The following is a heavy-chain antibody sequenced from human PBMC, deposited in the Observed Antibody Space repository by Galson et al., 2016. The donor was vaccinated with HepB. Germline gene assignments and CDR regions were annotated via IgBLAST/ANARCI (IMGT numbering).Heavy chain of an antibody. CDR1: GFTFSSYG. CDR2: IWYDGSNK. J-gene: IGHJ3*02. Sequence: SLRLSCAASGFTFSSYGMHWVRQAPGKGLEWVALIWYDGSNKYYADSVKGRFTISRDNSKNTLYLQMNSLRAEDTAVYYCAKSQPGYSSGWYTLPIDAFDIWGQGTMVTVSS. D-gene: IGHD6-19*01. V-gene: IGHV3-33*06. CDR3: AKSQPGYSSGWYTLPIDAFDI.